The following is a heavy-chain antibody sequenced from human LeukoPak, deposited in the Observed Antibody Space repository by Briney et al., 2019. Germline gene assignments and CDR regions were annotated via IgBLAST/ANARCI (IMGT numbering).Heavy chain of an antibody. V-gene: IGHV1-2*02. J-gene: IGHJ4*02. D-gene: IGHD3-16*01. CDR2: INPNSGGT. CDR3: ALGGKYYFDS. Sequence: GASVKVSCKASGYTFTDYYMHWVRQAPGQGLEWMGWINPNSGGTNYAQIFQGSVTMTRDTSISTAYMELSRLRSDDTAVYYCALGGKYYFDSWGQGTLVTVSS. CDR1: GYTFTDYY.